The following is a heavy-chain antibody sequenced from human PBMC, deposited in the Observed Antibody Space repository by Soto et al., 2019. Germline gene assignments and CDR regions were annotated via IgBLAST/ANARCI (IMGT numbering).Heavy chain of an antibody. Sequence: SETLSLTCVVSGYSVTSDYSWGWIRQPPGKGLEWIGTVSYTGSAHHDGTTFYNPSFKSRVTIAVDASKNQFSLNLRSVTAADTAVYYCARDEWLVQYFLHWGQGTLVPVSP. CDR1: GYSVTSDYS. J-gene: IGHJ1*01. D-gene: IGHD6-19*01. V-gene: IGHV4-38-2*02. CDR2: VSYTGSAHHDGTT. CDR3: ARDEWLVQYFLH.